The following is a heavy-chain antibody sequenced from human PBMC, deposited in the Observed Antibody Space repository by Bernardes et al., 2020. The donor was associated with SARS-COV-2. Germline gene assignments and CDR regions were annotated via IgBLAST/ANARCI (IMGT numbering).Heavy chain of an antibody. CDR3: TGDYLY. CDR2: IRSKPKGYAT. D-gene: IGHD4-17*01. V-gene: IGHV3-73*01. J-gene: IGHJ4*02. Sequence: GGSLRLSCAASGFNFPGSAIQWVRQPSGPGLEWIGRIRSKPKGYATTYAASLKGRFVISRDDSRNTAYLQIHSLKIEDTAVYYCTGDYLYWDQGTLVSVSS. CDR1: GFNFPGSA.